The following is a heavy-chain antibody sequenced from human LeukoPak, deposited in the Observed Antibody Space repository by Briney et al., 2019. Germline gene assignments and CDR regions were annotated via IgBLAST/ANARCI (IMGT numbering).Heavy chain of an antibody. V-gene: IGHV3-23*01. CDR1: GFTFSSYA. D-gene: IGHD3-10*01. CDR3: AKVPMVYYYGSGSPNWFDP. J-gene: IGHJ5*02. CDR2: IIGSGGST. Sequence: GPLRLSCAASGFTFSSYAMSWVRQAPGKGLEWVSAIIGSGGSTYYADSVKGRFTISRDNSKNTLYLQMNSLRAEDTAVYYCAKVPMVYYYGSGSPNWFDPWGQGTLVTVSS.